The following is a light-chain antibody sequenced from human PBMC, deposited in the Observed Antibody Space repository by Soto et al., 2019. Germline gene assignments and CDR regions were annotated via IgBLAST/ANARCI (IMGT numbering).Light chain of an antibody. J-gene: IGLJ3*02. V-gene: IGLV4-69*01. CDR2: LTSDGTH. CDR3: QTWGTGIWV. CDR1: SGPSNYA. Sequence: QLVLTQSPSASASLGASVKLTCILSSGPSNYAIAWHQQQPEKGPRYLMKLTSDGTHIKGDGIPDRFSGSSSGAERYLTISSLQSEDEADYYCQTWGTGIWVFGGGTKLTVL.